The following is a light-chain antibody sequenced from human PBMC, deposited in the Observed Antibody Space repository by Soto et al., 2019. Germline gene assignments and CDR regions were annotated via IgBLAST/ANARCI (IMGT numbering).Light chain of an antibody. V-gene: IGKV3-20*01. CDR2: GAS. J-gene: IGKJ3*01. CDR1: QSVSSSY. Sequence: EIVLTQSPGTLSLSPGERATLSCRASQSVSSSYLAWYQQKPGQAPRLLIYGASSRATGIPDRFSGSGSGTDGTLTISRLEPEDFAVYYCQQYGSSPTTFGPGTKVDIK. CDR3: QQYGSSPTT.